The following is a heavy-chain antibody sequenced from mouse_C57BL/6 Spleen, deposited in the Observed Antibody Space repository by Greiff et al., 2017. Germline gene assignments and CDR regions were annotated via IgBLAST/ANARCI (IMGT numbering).Heavy chain of an antibody. V-gene: IGHV1-55*01. J-gene: IGHJ4*01. CDR3: ARCYYDYDDAMDY. D-gene: IGHD2-4*01. CDR2: IYPGSGST. CDR1: GYTFTSYW. Sequence: VQLQQPGAELVKPGASVKMSCKASGYTFTSYWITWVKQRPGQGLEWIGDIYPGSGSTNYNEKFKSKATLTVDTSSSTAYMQLSSLTSEDSAVYYCARCYYDYDDAMDYWGQGTSVTVSS.